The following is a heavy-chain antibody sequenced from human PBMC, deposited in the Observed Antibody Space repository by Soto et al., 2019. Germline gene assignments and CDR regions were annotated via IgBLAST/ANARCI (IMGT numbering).Heavy chain of an antibody. J-gene: IGHJ4*02. CDR1: GYTFTSYG. D-gene: IGHD3-3*01. V-gene: IGHV1-18*04. Sequence: PSVKVSCKASGYTFTSYGISWVRQAPGQGLEWMGWISAYNGNTNYAQKLQGRVTMTTDTSTSTAYMELRSLRSDDTAVYYCAREDEAGYYDFWSGYREWGQGTLVTVSS. CDR3: AREDEAGYYDFWSGYRE. CDR2: ISAYNGNT.